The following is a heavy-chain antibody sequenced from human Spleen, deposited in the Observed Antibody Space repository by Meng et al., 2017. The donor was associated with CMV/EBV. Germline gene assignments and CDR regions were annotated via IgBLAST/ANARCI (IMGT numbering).Heavy chain of an antibody. CDR1: GFSVSSNY. CDR2: IYSGGST. D-gene: IGHD1-26*01. J-gene: IGHJ4*02. CDR3: ALSRSHDY. Sequence: GESLKISCAASGFSVSSNYMSWVRQAPGKGLEWVSVIYSGGSTYYADSVQGRFSISRDNSKNTLYLQMNSLRAEDTAVYYCALSRSHDYWGQGTLVTVSS. V-gene: IGHV3-53*01.